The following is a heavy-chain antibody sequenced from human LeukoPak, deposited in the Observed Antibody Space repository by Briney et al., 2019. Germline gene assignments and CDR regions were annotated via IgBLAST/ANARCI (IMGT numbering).Heavy chain of an antibody. D-gene: IGHD3-16*01. V-gene: IGHV3-30-3*01. CDR2: ISYDGSNK. Sequence: QPGGSLRLSCAASVFTFSSYAMHWVRQAPGKGLEWVAVISYDGSNKYYADSVKGRFTISRDNSKNTLYLQMNSLRAEDTAVYYCARTTSYVSYYYYGMDVWGQGTTVTVSS. CDR1: VFTFSSYA. CDR3: ARTTSYVSYYYYGMDV. J-gene: IGHJ6*02.